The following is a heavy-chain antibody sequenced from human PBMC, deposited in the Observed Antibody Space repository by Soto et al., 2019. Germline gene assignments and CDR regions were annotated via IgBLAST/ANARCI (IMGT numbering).Heavy chain of an antibody. D-gene: IGHD2-2*01. CDR1: GGSISSYY. Sequence: PSETLSLTCTVSGGSISSYYWSWIRQPAGKGLEWIGRIYTSGSTNYNPSLKSRVTMSVDTSKNQFSLKLSSVTAADTAVYYCARGRYCSSTSCYPYGMDVWGQGTMVTVSS. V-gene: IGHV4-4*07. CDR3: ARGRYCSSTSCYPYGMDV. CDR2: IYTSGST. J-gene: IGHJ6*02.